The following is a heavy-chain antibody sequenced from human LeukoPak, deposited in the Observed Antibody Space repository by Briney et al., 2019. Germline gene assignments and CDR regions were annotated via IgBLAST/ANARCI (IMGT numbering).Heavy chain of an antibody. CDR3: ARGDYDSSGYYPFDY. CDR2: INTDGRST. V-gene: IGHV3-74*01. J-gene: IGHJ4*02. CDR1: GFTFSSYW. Sequence: PGGSLRLSCAASGFTFSSYWMHWVRQAPGKGLVWVSRINTDGRSTTYADSVKGRFTISRDNAKNTLYLQMNSLRAEDTAVYYCARGDYDSSGYYPFDYWGRGTLVTVSS. D-gene: IGHD3-22*01.